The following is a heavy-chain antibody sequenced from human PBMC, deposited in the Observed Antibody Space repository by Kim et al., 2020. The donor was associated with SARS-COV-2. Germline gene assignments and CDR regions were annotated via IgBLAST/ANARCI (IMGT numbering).Heavy chain of an antibody. V-gene: IGHV1-24*01. J-gene: IGHJ5*02. CDR3: ARIGGAKYSSSWFFRSNWFDP. CDR1: GYTLTELS. D-gene: IGHD6-13*01. CDR2: FDPEDGET. Sequence: ASVKVSCKVSGYTLTELSMHWVRQAPGKGLEWMGGFDPEDGETIYAQKFQGRVTMTEDTSTDTAYMELSSLRSEDTAVYYCARIGGAKYSSSWFFRSNWFDPWGQGTLVTVSS.